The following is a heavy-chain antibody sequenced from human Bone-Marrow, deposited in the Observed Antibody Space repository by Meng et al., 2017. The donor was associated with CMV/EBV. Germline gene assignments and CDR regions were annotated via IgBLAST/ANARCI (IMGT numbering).Heavy chain of an antibody. V-gene: IGHV1-2*02. CDR3: ARDQYFVGYSSGWRSFDY. J-gene: IGHJ4*02. CDR1: YTFTGYY. CDR2: INPNSGGK. Sequence: YTFTGYYMHWVRQDAGQGLEWMGWINPNSGGKNYAQKFQGRVTMTRDTSISTAYMELGRLRSDDTAVYYCARDQYFVGYSSGWRSFDYWGQGTLVTVSS. D-gene: IGHD6-19*01.